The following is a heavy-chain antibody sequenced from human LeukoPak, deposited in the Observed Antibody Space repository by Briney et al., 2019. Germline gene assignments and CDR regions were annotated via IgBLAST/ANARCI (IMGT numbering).Heavy chain of an antibody. CDR3: AKLDGYNPYYYYGMDV. Sequence: SQTLSLTCTVSGGSISSSSYYWGWIRQPPGKGLEWIGSIYYSGSTYYNPSLKSRVTISVDTSKNQFSLKLSSVTAADTAVYYCAKLDGYNPYYYYGMDVWGQGTTVTVSS. J-gene: IGHJ6*02. D-gene: IGHD5-24*01. V-gene: IGHV4-39*01. CDR2: IYYSGST. CDR1: GGSISSSSYY.